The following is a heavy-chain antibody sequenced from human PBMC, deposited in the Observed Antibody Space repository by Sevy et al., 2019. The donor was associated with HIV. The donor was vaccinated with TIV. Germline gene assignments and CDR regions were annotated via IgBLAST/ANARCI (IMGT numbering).Heavy chain of an antibody. CDR3: AKDWSAGVAGSPNGMDV. CDR1: GFTFSNYA. J-gene: IGHJ6*02. D-gene: IGHD6-19*01. V-gene: IGHV3-30*04. CDR2: ISYDGSNK. Sequence: GGSLRLSCAASGFTFSNYAMHWVRQAPGKGLEWVAVISYDGSNKYYADSVKGRFTISRDNSKNTLYLQMNSLRAEDTAGYYCAKDWSAGVAGSPNGMDVWGQGTTVTVSS.